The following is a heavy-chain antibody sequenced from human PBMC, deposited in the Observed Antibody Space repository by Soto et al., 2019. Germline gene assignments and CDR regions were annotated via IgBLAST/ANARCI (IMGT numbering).Heavy chain of an antibody. Sequence: QVQLQESGPGLVKPSQTLSLTCTVSGGSISSGGYYWRWIRPHPGKGLEWIGYIYYSGSTYYNPSLKSRVTISVDTSKNQFSLKLSSVTAADTAVYYCARDLQYSRLFYGMDVWGQGTTVTVSS. CDR3: ARDLQYSRLFYGMDV. J-gene: IGHJ6*02. CDR1: GGSISSGGYY. D-gene: IGHD6-13*01. CDR2: IYYSGST. V-gene: IGHV4-31*03.